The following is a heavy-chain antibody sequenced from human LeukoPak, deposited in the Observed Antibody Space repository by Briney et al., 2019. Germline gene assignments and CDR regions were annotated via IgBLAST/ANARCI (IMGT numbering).Heavy chain of an antibody. V-gene: IGHV3-23*01. D-gene: IGHD1-1*01. J-gene: IGHJ4*02. CDR3: VKDRPNCPIDY. CDR1: GFTFSSYS. Sequence: GGSLRLSCAASGFTFSSYSMTWVRQAPGKGLEWVSSISSSGGVTYYADSVKGRFTISRDNSKNTQYLQMNSLRVDDTAVYYCVKDRPNCPIDYWGQGTLVTVSS. CDR2: ISSSGGVT.